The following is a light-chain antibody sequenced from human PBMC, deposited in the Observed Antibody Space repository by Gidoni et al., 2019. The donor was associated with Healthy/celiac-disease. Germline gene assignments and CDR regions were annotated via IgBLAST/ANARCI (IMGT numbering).Light chain of an antibody. V-gene: IGKV1-39*01. Sequence: DIQMTQSPSSLSASVGDRVTITCRASQSISSYLNWYQQKPGKAPKLLIYAASSLQSGVPSRFSGSGSGTDFTLTISSLQPEDFATYYWQQSYSTLPTFGGGTKVEIK. CDR1: QSISSY. CDR2: AAS. CDR3: QQSYSTLPT. J-gene: IGKJ4*01.